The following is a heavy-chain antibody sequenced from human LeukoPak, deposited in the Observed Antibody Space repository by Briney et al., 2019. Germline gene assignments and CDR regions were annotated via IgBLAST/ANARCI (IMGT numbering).Heavy chain of an antibody. J-gene: IGHJ4*02. CDR2: ISSSSSTI. D-gene: IGHD6-13*01. CDR1: GFVFTIYT. V-gene: IGHV3-48*02. Sequence: GGSLRLSCSASGFVFTIYTMYWVRQAPGKGLEWVSYISSSSSTIYYADSVKGRFTISRDNAKNSLFLQMNSLRDEDTAIYYCAREAGYSTSWYYWGQGTLVTVSS. CDR3: AREAGYSTSWYY.